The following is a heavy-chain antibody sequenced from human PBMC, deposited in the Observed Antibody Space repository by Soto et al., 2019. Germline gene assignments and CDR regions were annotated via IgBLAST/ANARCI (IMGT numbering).Heavy chain of an antibody. CDR3: ARQEGDGLYSFDY. D-gene: IGHD3-10*02. J-gene: IGHJ4*02. CDR2: IYPGDSDT. Sequence: PVESLKISGKGSGYNFNIYWIGWVRQMPGKGLEWMGVIYPGDSDTRYSPSFQGQVTISADKSITTAYLQWSSLTASHTAVYYCARQEGDGLYSFDYRGQGTLVTVSS. V-gene: IGHV5-51*01. CDR1: GYNFNIYW.